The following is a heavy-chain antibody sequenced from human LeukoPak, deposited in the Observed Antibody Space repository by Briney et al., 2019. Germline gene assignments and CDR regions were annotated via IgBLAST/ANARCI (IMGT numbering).Heavy chain of an antibody. D-gene: IGHD2-21*02. J-gene: IGHJ5*02. CDR3: AREGLSYCGGDCYP. V-gene: IGHV4-39*02. CDR2: IYYSGST. CDR1: GGSISSSSYY. Sequence: SETLSLTCTVSGGSISSSSYYWGWIRQPPGKGVEWIGSIYYSGSTYYNPSLKSRVTISVNTSKNQFSLKLSSVTAADTAVYYCAREGLSYCGGDCYPWGQGTLVTVSS.